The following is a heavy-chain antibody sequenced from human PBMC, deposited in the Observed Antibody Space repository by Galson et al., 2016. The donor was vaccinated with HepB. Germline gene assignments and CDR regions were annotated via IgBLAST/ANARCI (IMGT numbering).Heavy chain of an antibody. J-gene: IGHJ4*02. CDR3: ATGSSGWDSFLY. D-gene: IGHD6-19*01. CDR2: ISYDGSNK. CDR1: GFTFSTYG. Sequence: SLRLSCAASGFTFSTYGMHWVRQVLGKGLEWVAVISYDGSNKNYADSVKGRFTISRDNAKNTLYLQMNSLRAEDTAVYYCATGSSGWDSFLYWGQGTLVTVSS. V-gene: IGHV3-30*03.